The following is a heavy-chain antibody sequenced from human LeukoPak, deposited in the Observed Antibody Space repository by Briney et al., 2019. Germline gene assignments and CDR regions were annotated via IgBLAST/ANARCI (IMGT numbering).Heavy chain of an antibody. Sequence: GSLRLSCAASGFTFSTYAVSWVRQAPGKGLEWVSLIGGSDGRTRYADSVKGRFTISRDNSKNTLYLEMNGLTTEDTAMYYCSRGCAYASRGKPCYYGMDVWGQGTTVTVSS. CDR3: SRGCAYASRGKPCYYGMDV. D-gene: IGHD2-2*01. V-gene: IGHV3-23*01. CDR2: IGGSDGRT. CDR1: GFTFSTYA. J-gene: IGHJ6*02.